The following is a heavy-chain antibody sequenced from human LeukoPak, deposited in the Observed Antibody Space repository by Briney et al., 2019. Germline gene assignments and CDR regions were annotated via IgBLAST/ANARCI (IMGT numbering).Heavy chain of an antibody. CDR2: ISGSGGST. CDR3: AKGSDIVVVPADLDS. V-gene: IGHV3-23*01. D-gene: IGHD2-2*01. CDR1: GFTFSSYA. J-gene: IGHJ4*02. Sequence: PGGSLRLSCAASGFTFSSYAMSWVRQAPGKGLEWVSAISGSGGSTYYADSVKGRFTISRDNSKNTLYLQMNSLRAEDTAVYYCAKGSDIVVVPADLDSLAQGTLANVSS.